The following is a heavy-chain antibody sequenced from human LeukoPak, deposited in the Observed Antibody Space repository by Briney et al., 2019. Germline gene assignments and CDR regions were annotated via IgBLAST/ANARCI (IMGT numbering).Heavy chain of an antibody. V-gene: IGHV3-21*01. J-gene: IGHJ3*02. Sequence: PGGSLRLSCAASGFTFNNYAMNWVRQAPGKGLEWVSSISSSSSYIYYADSVKGRFTISRDNAKNSLYLQMNSLRAEDTAVYYCARDPRYPPAFDIWGQGTMVTVSS. CDR3: ARDPRYPPAFDI. CDR2: ISSSSSYI. D-gene: IGHD3-9*01. CDR1: GFTFNNYA.